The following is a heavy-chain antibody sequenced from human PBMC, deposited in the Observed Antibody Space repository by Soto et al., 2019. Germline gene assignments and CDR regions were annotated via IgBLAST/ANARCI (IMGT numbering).Heavy chain of an antibody. Sequence: ASVKVSCRASGYTFTSDGISWVRQAPGQGLEWMGWISAYNGNTNYAQKLQGRVTMTTDTSTSTAYMELRSLRSDDTAVYYCARASNRGDYAEFDYWGQGTLVTVSS. CDR1: GYTFTSDG. V-gene: IGHV1-18*01. J-gene: IGHJ4*02. D-gene: IGHD4-17*01. CDR3: ARASNRGDYAEFDY. CDR2: ISAYNGNT.